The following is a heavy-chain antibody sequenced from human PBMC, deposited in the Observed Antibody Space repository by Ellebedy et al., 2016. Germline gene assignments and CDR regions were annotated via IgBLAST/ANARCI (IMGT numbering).Heavy chain of an antibody. Sequence: SETLSLXXTVSGDSFSSFYWSWIRQSAEKGLEWIGRIYTSGSTRYHPSLESRVTMSIDTSKRQISLKLRSVTAADTAMYYCARQPISASPSQFDPWGPGMLVTVSS. CDR3: ARQPISASPSQFDP. V-gene: IGHV4-4*07. J-gene: IGHJ4*01. D-gene: IGHD6-19*01. CDR2: IYTSGST. CDR1: GDSFSSFY.